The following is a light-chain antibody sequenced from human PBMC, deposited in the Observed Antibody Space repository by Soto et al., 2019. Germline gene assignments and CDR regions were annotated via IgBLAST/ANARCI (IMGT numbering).Light chain of an antibody. Sequence: DIQITHSPASVSASVSYRVTITCRASQSITRYLNWYQQKPGKAPNLLIYVASSLQSEVPSRFSGSGSGTDFTLTITSLQPEDFATYYCQQSYGTPITFGQGTRLEIK. J-gene: IGKJ5*01. V-gene: IGKV1-39*01. CDR3: QQSYGTPIT. CDR1: QSITRY. CDR2: VAS.